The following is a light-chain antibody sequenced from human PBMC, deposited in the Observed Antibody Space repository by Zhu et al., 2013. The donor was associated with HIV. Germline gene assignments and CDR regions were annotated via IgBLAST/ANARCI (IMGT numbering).Light chain of an antibody. CDR2: DDS. J-gene: IGLJ3*02. V-gene: IGLV3-21*01. CDR1: NIGSKS. CDR3: AIWDDSLSSWV. Sequence: SYELTQPPSVSVAPGKTARITCGGNNIGSKSVHWYQQKPGQAPVLVIYDDSDRPSGIPERFSGSKSGTSASLAINGLRSEDEAVYYCAIWDDSLSSWVFGGGTKVSVL.